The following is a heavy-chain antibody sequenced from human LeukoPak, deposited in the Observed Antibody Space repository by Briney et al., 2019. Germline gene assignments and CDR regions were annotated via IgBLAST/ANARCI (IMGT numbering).Heavy chain of an antibody. CDR1: GFTFSSYS. CDR2: IDGRDGST. D-gene: IGHD3-10*01. CDR3: AKGHYYGSGSLDY. J-gene: IGHJ4*02. Sequence: QPGGSLRLSCAASGFTFSSYSMSWVRQAPGKGLEWVSAIDGRDGSTYYADSVKGRFTISRDNCKNTLYVQMNSLRAEDTAVYYCAKGHYYGSGSLDYWGQGTLVTVSS. V-gene: IGHV3-23*01.